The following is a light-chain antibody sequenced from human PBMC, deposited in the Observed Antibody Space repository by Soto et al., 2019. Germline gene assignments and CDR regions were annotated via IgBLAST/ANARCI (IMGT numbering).Light chain of an antibody. V-gene: IGKV3-20*01. J-gene: IGKJ1*01. Sequence: IVLTQSPGTLSLSPGERATLSCRASQSVTSSYLGWYQQKPGQAPRLLIYGASTRATGIPDRFSGSGSGTDFTLTISRLEPEDFVVYYCQQYSSSPETFGQGTKVEIK. CDR2: GAS. CDR3: QQYSSSPET. CDR1: QSVTSSY.